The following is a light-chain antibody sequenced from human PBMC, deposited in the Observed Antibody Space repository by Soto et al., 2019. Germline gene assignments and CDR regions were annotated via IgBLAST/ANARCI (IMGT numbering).Light chain of an antibody. CDR3: AAWDTSLNGGV. J-gene: IGLJ3*02. CDR1: SSNIGKTF. V-gene: IGLV1-51*01. CDR2: DNY. Sequence: QSVLPQPPAVSAAPGQKVTISCSGTSSNIGKTFVSWYQHLPGTAPKLLIYDNYKRPSGIPDRFSGSKSGTSATLGITGLQTGDEADYYCAAWDTSLNGGVFGGGTKVTVL.